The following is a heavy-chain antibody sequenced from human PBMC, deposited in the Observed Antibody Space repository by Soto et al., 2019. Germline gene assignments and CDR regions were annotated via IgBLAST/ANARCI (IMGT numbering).Heavy chain of an antibody. V-gene: IGHV1-18*01. J-gene: IGHJ3*01. CDR3: ARDQTKWLTDASDF. CDR2: ISPSNGNT. D-gene: IGHD5-12*01. CDR1: GYTFVNHG. Sequence: QVHLVQSGGEVKKPGASVKVSCKASGYTFVNHGISWVRQAPGQGLAWLGWISPSNGNTNYAQKFQGRVTMTTDTSTSTAYMELRSLRSDDTAVYYCARDQTKWLTDASDFWGQGTMVTVSS.